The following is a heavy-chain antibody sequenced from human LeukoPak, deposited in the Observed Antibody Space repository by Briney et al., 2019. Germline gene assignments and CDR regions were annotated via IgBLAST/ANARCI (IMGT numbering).Heavy chain of an antibody. CDR2: IHHSGTT. D-gene: IGHD2-15*01. CDR3: ARAFLVGYSPEEYFFDY. V-gene: IGHV4-4*02. J-gene: IGHJ4*02. CDR1: GGSISSSNW. Sequence: IPSETLSLTCTVSGGSISSSNWWGWVRQPPGKGLECIGEIHHSGTTNYNPSLKSRVTISVDKSKNEFSLKLNSVTAADTAVYYCARAFLVGYSPEEYFFDYWGQGTLVTVSS.